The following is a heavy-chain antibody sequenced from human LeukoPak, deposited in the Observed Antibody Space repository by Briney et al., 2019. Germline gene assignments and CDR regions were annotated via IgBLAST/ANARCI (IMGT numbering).Heavy chain of an antibody. CDR1: GGTFSSYA. CDR2: IIPIFGTA. CDR3: ARGDSGYLDDFDY. V-gene: IGHV1-69*13. D-gene: IGHD5-12*01. J-gene: IGHJ4*02. Sequence: AVKVSCKASGGTFSSYAISWVRQAPGQGLEWMGGIIPIFGTANYAQKFQGRVTITADESTSTAYMELSSLRSEDTAVYYCARGDSGYLDDFDYWGQGTLVTVSS.